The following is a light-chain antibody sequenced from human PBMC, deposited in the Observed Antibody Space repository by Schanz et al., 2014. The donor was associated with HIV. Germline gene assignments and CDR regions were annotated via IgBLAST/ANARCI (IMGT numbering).Light chain of an antibody. V-gene: IGLV1-40*01. CDR1: SSNIGAGYD. CDR2: VNI. J-gene: IGLJ2*01. Sequence: QSVLTQPPSVSGAPGQRVTISCTGNSSNIGAGYDVHWYQHRPGTTPKLLIYVNINRPSGVPDRFSGSKSGTSASLAISGLQAEDEADYYCSSYTSSSTLEFGGGTKLTVL. CDR3: SSYTSSSTLE.